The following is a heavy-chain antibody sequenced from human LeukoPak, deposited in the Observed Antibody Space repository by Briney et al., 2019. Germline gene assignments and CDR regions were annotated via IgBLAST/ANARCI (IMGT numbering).Heavy chain of an antibody. CDR1: GFTFGDYS. Sequence: GGSLRLSCTASGFTFGDYSMSWVRQAPGKGLEWVGFIRSKACGRTTEYAASVKGRFTISRDDSKSIAYLQMNSLKTEDTAVYYCTRGPRYYGSGSLAGDYWGQGTLVTVSS. CDR2: IRSKACGRTT. V-gene: IGHV3-49*04. CDR3: TRGPRYYGSGSLAGDY. J-gene: IGHJ4*02. D-gene: IGHD3-10*01.